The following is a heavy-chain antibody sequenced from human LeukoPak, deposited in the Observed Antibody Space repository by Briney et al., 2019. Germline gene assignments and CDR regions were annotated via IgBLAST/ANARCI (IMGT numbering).Heavy chain of an antibody. V-gene: IGHV4-4*02. J-gene: IGHJ4*02. Sequence: PSETLSLTCAVSGGSISGSYWWSWVRQPPGKGLEWIGEIDHSGSTNYNPSLKSRVTISVDKSKNQFSLKLSSVTAADTAVYYCAKQLGYCSDGSCYFPYWGQGTLVTVSS. CDR1: GGSISGSYW. CDR3: AKQLGYCSDGSCYFPY. D-gene: IGHD2-15*01. CDR2: IDHSGST.